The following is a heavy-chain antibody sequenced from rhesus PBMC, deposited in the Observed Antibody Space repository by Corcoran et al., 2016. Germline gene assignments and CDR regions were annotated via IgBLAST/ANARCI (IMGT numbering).Heavy chain of an antibody. J-gene: IGHJ4*01. CDR3: ARDSWGYSGSWNFGY. CDR1: GGSISDDYY. V-gene: IGHV3S18*01. CDR2: ISYTGGST. D-gene: IGHD6-25*01. Sequence: VQLQESGPGLVKPSETLSLTCAVSGGSISDDYYWSWIRQPPAKGLEWVSVISYTGGSTYYADSGKGRFTISRENAKNTMYLQMDSLRAEDTAVYYCARDSWGYSGSWNFGYWGQGVLVTVSS.